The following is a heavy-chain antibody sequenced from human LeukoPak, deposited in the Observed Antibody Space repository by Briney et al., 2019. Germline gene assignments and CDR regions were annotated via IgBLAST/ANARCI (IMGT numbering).Heavy chain of an antibody. CDR2: ISSSSSYI. CDR1: GFTFSSYW. CDR3: ARALYSSSDFDY. V-gene: IGHV3-21*01. J-gene: IGHJ4*02. Sequence: GGSLRLSCAASGFTFSSYWMNWVRQAPGKGLEWVSSISSSSSYIYYADSVKGRFTISRDNAKNSLYLQMNSLRAEDTAVYYCARALYSSSDFDYWGQGTLVTVSS. D-gene: IGHD6-6*01.